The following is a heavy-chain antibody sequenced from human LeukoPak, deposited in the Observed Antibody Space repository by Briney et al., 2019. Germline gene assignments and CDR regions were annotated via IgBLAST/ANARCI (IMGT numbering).Heavy chain of an antibody. D-gene: IGHD6-13*01. V-gene: IGHV3-33*06. CDR1: GFTFSSYG. CDR2: IWNDGSDM. Sequence: QPGGSLRLSCAASGFTFSSYGMHWVRQAPGKGLEWVALIWNDGSDMSYADSVKGRFTISRDNSKNTLDLQMNSLRAEDTAVYYCAKVTIAAAATPPPDYWGQGTLVTVSS. CDR3: AKVTIAAAATPPPDY. J-gene: IGHJ4*02.